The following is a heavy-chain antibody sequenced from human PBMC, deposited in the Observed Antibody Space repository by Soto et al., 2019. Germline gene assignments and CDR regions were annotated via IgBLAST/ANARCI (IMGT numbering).Heavy chain of an antibody. V-gene: IGHV2-70*04. CDR2: IDWDDDK. D-gene: IGHD5-18*01. J-gene: IGHJ6*02. CDR3: ARSPVRGYSYGSYYYYVMDV. Sequence: SGPTLVNTTQTLTLTCTFSGFSLSTIGMRVSWIRQPPGKALEWLARIDWDDDKFYSTSLKTRLTISKDTSKNQAVLTMTTMDPVDTATYYCARSPVRGYSYGSYYYYVMDVWGQGTTVTVSS. CDR1: GFSLSTIGMR.